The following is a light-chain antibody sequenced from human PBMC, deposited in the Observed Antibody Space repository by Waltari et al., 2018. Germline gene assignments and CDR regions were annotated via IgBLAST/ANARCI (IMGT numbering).Light chain of an antibody. Sequence: QSALTQPASVSGSPGQSITISCTGTSTDLNNYVSWYQQYSGKAPKLLIYDVTYRPSGISARVSGSRSGNTASLTISGLHADDEADYYCASFTGKRIPWVFGGGTKLTVL. V-gene: IGLV2-14*03. CDR1: STDLNNY. CDR3: ASFTGKRIPWV. CDR2: DVT. J-gene: IGLJ3*02.